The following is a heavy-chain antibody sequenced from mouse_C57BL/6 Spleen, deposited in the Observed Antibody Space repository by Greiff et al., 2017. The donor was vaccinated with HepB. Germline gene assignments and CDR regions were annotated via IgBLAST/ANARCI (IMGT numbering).Heavy chain of an antibody. CDR3: AREIITTVVAPGFAY. CDR1: GYTFTSYW. J-gene: IGHJ3*01. D-gene: IGHD1-1*01. V-gene: IGHV1-53*01. Sequence: QVHVKQPGTELVKPGASVKLSCKASGYTFTSYWMHWVKQRPGQGLEWIGNINPSNGGTNYNEKFKSKATLTVDKSSSTAYMQLSSLTSEDSAVYYCAREIITTVVAPGFAYWGQGTLVTVSA. CDR2: INPSNGGT.